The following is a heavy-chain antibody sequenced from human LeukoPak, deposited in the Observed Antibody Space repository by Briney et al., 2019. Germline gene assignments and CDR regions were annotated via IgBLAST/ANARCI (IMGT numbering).Heavy chain of an antibody. J-gene: IGHJ4*02. D-gene: IGHD6-6*01. CDR3: AKATIAARFVGYYFDY. CDR2: ISWDGGST. Sequence: GGSLRLSYAASGFTFDDYAMHWVRQAPGKGLEWVSLISWDGGSTYYADSVKGRFTISRDNSKNSLYLQMNSLRAEDTALYYCAKATIAARFVGYYFDYWGQGTLVTVSS. CDR1: GFTFDDYA. V-gene: IGHV3-43D*03.